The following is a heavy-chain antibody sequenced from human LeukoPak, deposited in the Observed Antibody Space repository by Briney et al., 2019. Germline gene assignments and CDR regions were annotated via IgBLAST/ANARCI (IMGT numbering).Heavy chain of an antibody. D-gene: IGHD3-10*01. CDR1: GYTFTSYA. J-gene: IGHJ4*02. CDR3: ARGHLWFGELWPSDY. CDR2: INAGNGNT. V-gene: IGHV1-3*01. Sequence: ASVKVSCKASGYTFTSYAMHWVRQAPGQRLEWMGWINAGNGNTKYSQKFQGRVTITRDTSASTVYMELSSLRSEDTAVYYCARGHLWFGELWPSDYWGQGTLVTVSS.